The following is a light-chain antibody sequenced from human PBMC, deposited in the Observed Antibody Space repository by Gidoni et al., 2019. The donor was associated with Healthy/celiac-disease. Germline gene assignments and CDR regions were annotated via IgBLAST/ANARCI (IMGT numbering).Light chain of an antibody. CDR2: GAS. V-gene: IGKV3-20*01. CDR1: QSVSSSY. CDR3: QQYGSSPPYT. Sequence: TVLTQSSGTLSLSPGERATLSCRASQSVSSSYLAWYQQKPGQAPRLLIYGASSRATGIPDRFSGSGSGTDFTLTISRLEPEDFAVYSCQQYGSSPPYTFGQGTKLEIK. J-gene: IGKJ2*01.